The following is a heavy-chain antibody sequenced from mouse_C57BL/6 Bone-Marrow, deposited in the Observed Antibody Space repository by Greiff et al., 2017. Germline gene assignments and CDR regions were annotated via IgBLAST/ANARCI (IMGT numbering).Heavy chain of an antibody. J-gene: IGHJ2*01. CDR3: ARDEVTTVVADY. V-gene: IGHV1-81*01. Sequence: QVQLQQSGAELARPGASVKLSCKASGYTFTSYGISWVKQRTGQGLEWIGEIYPRSGNTYYNEKFKGKATLTADKSTSTAYMELRSLTSEDSAVYVWARDEVTTVVADYWGQGTTLTVAS. CDR1: GYTFTSYG. CDR2: IYPRSGNT. D-gene: IGHD1-1*01.